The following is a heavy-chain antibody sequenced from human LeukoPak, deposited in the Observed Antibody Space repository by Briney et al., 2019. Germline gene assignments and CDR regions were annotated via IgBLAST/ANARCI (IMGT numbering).Heavy chain of an antibody. CDR2: ISGSGGST. CDR1: GFTFSSYA. D-gene: IGHD6-19*01. CDR3: AKDSRVAGKDRAYFFDY. J-gene: IGHJ4*02. Sequence: GGSLRLSCAASGFTFSSYAMSWVRQAPGKELEWVSAISGSGGSTYYADSVKGRFTISRDNSKNTLYLQMNSLRAEDTAVYYCAKDSRVAGKDRAYFFDYWGQGTLVTVSS. V-gene: IGHV3-23*01.